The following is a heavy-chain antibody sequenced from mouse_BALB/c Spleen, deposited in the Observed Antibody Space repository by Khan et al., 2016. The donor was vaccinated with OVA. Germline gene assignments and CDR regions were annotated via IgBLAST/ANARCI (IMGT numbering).Heavy chain of an antibody. CDR1: GYSFTGYT. Sequence: EVQLQQSGPELVKPGASMKMSCKASGYSFTGYTMNWVKQSRIKNLEWIGLITPYNGGTAYNQKFGGKATLTVANTSNAAYLELLSLTSEDSAVXYGVVSASYVEYVEAWFAYWGQGTLVTVSA. J-gene: IGHJ3*01. D-gene: IGHD2-13*01. V-gene: IGHV1-37*01. CDR2: ITPYNGGT. CDR3: VVSASYVEYVEAWFAY.